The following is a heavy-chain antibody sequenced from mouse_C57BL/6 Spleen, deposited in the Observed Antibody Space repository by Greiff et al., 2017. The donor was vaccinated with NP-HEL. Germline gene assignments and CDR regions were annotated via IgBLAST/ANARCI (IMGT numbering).Heavy chain of an antibody. J-gene: IGHJ4*01. V-gene: IGHV1-15*01. D-gene: IGHD1-1*01. Sequence: QVQLQQSGAELVRPGASVTLSCKASGYTFTDYEMHWVKQTPVHGLEWIGAIDPETGGTAYNQKFKGKARLTADKSSSTAYMELCSLTSEDSAVDWTGGHYYGSRNYYAMDYWGQGTSVTVSS. CDR2: IDPETGGT. CDR3: GGHYYGSRNYYAMDY. CDR1: GYTFTDYE.